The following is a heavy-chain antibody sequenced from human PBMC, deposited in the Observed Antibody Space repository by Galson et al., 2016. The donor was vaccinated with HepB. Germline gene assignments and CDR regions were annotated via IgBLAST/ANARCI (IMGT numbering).Heavy chain of an antibody. CDR3: ARAGRRYPISSFCYFDL. CDR1: GDSVNSGHYY. V-gene: IGHV4-61*01. CDR2: IYSSSGST. J-gene: IGHJ2*01. Sequence: SETLSLTCTVSGDSVNSGHYYWTWIRQSPGKALQCLGYIYSSSGSTNYNPSLKRRVTISRDTPKKQFSLKLQSVTAADTAIYYCARAGRRYPISSFCYFDLWGPGTLVTVSS. D-gene: IGHD3-9*01.